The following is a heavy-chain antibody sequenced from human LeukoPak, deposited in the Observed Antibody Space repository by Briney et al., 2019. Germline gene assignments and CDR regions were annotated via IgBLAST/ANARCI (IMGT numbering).Heavy chain of an antibody. D-gene: IGHD4-17*01. CDR2: ISGSSSYT. J-gene: IGHJ4*02. V-gene: IGHV3-21*05. Sequence: GGSLRLSCAASGFTFSSFPMNWVRQAPGKGPEWVSYISGSSSYTNDADSVKGRFTISRDNAKKSLYLQMNSLRAEDTAVYYCARVNLYGESALDYWGQGTLVTVSS. CDR1: GFTFSSFP. CDR3: ARVNLYGESALDY.